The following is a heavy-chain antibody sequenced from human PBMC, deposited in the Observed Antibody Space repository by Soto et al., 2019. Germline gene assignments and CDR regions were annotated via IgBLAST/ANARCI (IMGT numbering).Heavy chain of an antibody. J-gene: IGHJ4*02. CDR2: IIPMFGTA. CDR3: ASGIQLWLRRINNGYSG. CDR1: GGTFSTYA. D-gene: IGHD5-18*01. V-gene: IGHV1-69*12. Sequence: QVQLVQSGAEVKKPESSVKVSCKAPGGTFSTYAISWVRQAPGQGLEWMGGIIPMFGTANYAQRFQDRVTITADESTNKVYMERSSLRSEDTAVYFCASGIQLWLRRINNGYSGWGQGTLVTVSS.